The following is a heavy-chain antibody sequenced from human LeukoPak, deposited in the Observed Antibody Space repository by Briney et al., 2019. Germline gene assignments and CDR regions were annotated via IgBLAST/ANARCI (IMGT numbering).Heavy chain of an antibody. Sequence: GGSLRLSCAASGFTFSSYAMHWVRQAPGKGLEWVAVISYDGSNKYYADSVKGRFTISRDNSKNTLYLQMNSLRAEDTAVYYCARESPPFWSGYWAFDYWGQGTLVTVSS. V-gene: IGHV3-30-3*01. J-gene: IGHJ4*02. CDR1: GFTFSSYA. CDR3: ARESPPFWSGYWAFDY. D-gene: IGHD3-3*01. CDR2: ISYDGSNK.